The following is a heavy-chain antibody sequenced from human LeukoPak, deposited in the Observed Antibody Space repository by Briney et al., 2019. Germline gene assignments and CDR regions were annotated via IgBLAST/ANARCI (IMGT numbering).Heavy chain of an antibody. CDR1: GFRFDDYA. D-gene: IGHD6-6*01. CDR3: AKDKGWSHAFSSCMDV. CDR2: ISADGFIT. J-gene: IGHJ6*02. Sequence: GGSLRLSCAASGFRFDDYAMQWVRQAPGKGLEWVSLISADGFITHYADSLKGRLTISRDNSKNSLYLQMNSLITEDTAVYYCAKDKGWSHAFSSCMDVWGQGTTVTVSS. V-gene: IGHV3-43*02.